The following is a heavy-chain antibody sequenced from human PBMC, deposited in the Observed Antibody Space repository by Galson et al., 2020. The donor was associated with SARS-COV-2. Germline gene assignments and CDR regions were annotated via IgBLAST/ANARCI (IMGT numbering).Heavy chain of an antibody. Sequence: GESLKISCKGSGYSFTNYWIGWVRQMPGKGLEWMGIIYPGDSETRYSPSFQGKVTISADTSMNTAYLQWSSLKASDTAMYYCARHGMADTLWVAYWGQGTQVTVSS. V-gene: IGHV5-51*01. CDR1: GYSFTNYW. CDR3: ARHGMADTLWVAY. CDR2: IYPGDSET. J-gene: IGHJ4*02. D-gene: IGHD2-21*01.